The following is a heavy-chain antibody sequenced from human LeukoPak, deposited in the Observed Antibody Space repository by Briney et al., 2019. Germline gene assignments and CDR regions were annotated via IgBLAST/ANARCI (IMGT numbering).Heavy chain of an antibody. V-gene: IGHV4-4*07. CDR1: GGXXXSHS. CDR3: AREGGGFDF. Sequence: GGXXXSHSWSWIRQPAGKGLEWIGRIFTSGNTYYNPSLKSRVIMSVDTSKNQFSLKLSSVTAADTAVYYCAREGGGFDFWGQGTLVTVSS. CDR2: IFTSGNT. J-gene: IGHJ4*02. D-gene: IGHD3-16*01.